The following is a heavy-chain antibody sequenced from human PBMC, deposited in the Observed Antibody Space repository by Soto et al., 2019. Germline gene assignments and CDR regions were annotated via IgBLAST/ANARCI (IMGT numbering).Heavy chain of an antibody. CDR3: ASPIAAAQKSHYYYYGMDV. CDR2: IYPGDSDT. J-gene: IGHJ6*02. V-gene: IGHV5-51*01. CDR1: GYSFTSYW. Sequence: PGESLKISCKGSGYSFTSYWIGWVRQMPGKGLEWMGIIYPGDSDTRYSPSFQGQVTISADKSISTAYLQWSSLKASDTAMYYCASPIAAAQKSHYYYYGMDVWGQGTTVTVSS. D-gene: IGHD6-13*01.